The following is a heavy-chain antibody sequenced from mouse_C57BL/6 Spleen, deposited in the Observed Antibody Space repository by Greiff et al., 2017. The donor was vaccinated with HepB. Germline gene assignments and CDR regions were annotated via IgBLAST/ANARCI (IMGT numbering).Heavy chain of an antibody. V-gene: IGHV1-64*01. D-gene: IGHD2-1*01. Sequence: VQLQQPGAELVKPGASVKLSCKASGYTFTSYWMPWVEQRPGQGLEWIGMIHPNSGSTNYNEKFKSKATLTVDKSSSTAYMQLSSLTSEDAAVYYCARSEDLRWVFDYWGQGTTLTVSS. J-gene: IGHJ2*01. CDR3: ARSEDLRWVFDY. CDR1: GYTFTSYW. CDR2: IHPNSGST.